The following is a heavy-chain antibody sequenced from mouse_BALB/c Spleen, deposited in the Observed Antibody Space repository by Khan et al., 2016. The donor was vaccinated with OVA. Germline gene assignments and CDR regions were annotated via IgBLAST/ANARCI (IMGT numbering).Heavy chain of an antibody. V-gene: IGHV14-3*02. Sequence: VQLQQSGAELVKPGASVKLSCTASGFNIKDTYLHWVKQRPEQGLEWIGRIAPANGNTQYDPKFQGKATITADTSSNTSYLQLNSLTSEDTAVYYCARPYYDPRDFEVWGAGTTVTVSS. CDR1: GFNIKDTY. CDR3: ARPYYDPRDFEV. D-gene: IGHD2-4*01. CDR2: IAPANGNT. J-gene: IGHJ1*01.